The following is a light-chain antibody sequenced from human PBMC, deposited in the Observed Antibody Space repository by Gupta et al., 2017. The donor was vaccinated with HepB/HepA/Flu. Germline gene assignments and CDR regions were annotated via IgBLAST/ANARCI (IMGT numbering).Light chain of an antibody. CDR3: QQYDNLPLLSLT. J-gene: IGKJ4*01. CDR1: QDISNY. V-gene: IGKV1-33*01. CDR2: DAS. Sequence: DIQMTQSPSSLSASVGDRVTITCQASQDISNYLNWYQQKPGKAPKLLIYDASNLETGVPSRFSGSGSGTDFTFTISSLQPEDIATYYCQQYDNLPLLSLTFGGGTKVEIK.